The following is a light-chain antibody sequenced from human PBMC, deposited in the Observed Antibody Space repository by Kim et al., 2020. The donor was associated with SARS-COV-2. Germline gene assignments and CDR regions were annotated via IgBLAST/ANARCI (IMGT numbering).Light chain of an antibody. CDR3: TSYTTSNLLV. J-gene: IGLJ2*01. Sequence: GQSITIACSGTSSDVGNFYLVSWYQHHPGKAPKLIIFQVTQRPSGVSTRFSGSKSGNTASLAISGLQPEDEADYYCTSYTTSNLLVFGGGTQLTVL. V-gene: IGLV2-14*02. CDR2: QVT. CDR1: SSDVGNFYL.